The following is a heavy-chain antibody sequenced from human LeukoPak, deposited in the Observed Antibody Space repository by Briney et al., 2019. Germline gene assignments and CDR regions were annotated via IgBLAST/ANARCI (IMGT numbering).Heavy chain of an antibody. J-gene: IGHJ6*02. V-gene: IGHV4-59*01. D-gene: IGHD1-26*01. Sequence: SGTLSLTCTVSGGSISSYYWSWIRQPPGKGLEWIGYIYYSGSTNYNPSLKSRVTISVDTSKNQFSLKLSSVTAADTAVYYCARDSGSYSPAYYYYYGMDVWGQGTTVTVSS. CDR2: IYYSGST. CDR1: GGSISSYY. CDR3: ARDSGSYSPAYYYYYGMDV.